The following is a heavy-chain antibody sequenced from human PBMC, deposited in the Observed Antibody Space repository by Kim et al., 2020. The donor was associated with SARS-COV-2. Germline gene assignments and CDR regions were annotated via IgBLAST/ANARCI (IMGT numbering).Heavy chain of an antibody. CDR2: ISYDGSNK. V-gene: IGHV3-30-3*01. CDR3: ARGFMIVVVTPFDP. J-gene: IGHJ5*02. D-gene: IGHD3-22*01. CDR1: GFTFSSYA. Sequence: GGSLRLSCAASGFTFSSYAMHWVRQAPGKGLEWVAVISYDGSNKYYADSVKGRFTISRDNSKNTLYLQMNSLRAEDTAVYYCARGFMIVVVTPFDPWGQGTLVTVSS.